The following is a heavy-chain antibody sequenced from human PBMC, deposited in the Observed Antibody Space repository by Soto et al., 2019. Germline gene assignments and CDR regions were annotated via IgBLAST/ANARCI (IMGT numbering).Heavy chain of an antibody. CDR1: GYTFISYG. CDR2: ISTYNVNT. J-gene: IGHJ4*02. D-gene: IGHD6-13*01. V-gene: IGHV1-18*01. Sequence: QLQLVQSGTEVKKPGATVRVSCKASGYTFISYGIRWVRQAPGQGLEWMGWISTYNVNTNYAQKFQGRVTRDTDTSPSAAHMELRSLRPDDTAVYYCERAGYSTSWLGLLGTGAHGVEIDYWGQGTQVTVSS. CDR3: ERAGYSTSWLGLLGTGAHGVEIDY.